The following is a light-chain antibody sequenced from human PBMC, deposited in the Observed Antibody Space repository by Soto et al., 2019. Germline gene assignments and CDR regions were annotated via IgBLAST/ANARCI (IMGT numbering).Light chain of an antibody. CDR3: CSYAGSSLYV. V-gene: IGLV2-23*02. J-gene: IGLJ1*01. CDR1: SSDVGGYNL. CDR2: EVS. Sequence: QPALTQPASVSGSPGQSITLSCTGTSSDVGGYNLVSWYQQHPGKAPKLMIYEVSKRPSGVSNRFSGSKSGNTASLTISGLQAEDEADYYCCSYAGSSLYVFGTGTKVTVL.